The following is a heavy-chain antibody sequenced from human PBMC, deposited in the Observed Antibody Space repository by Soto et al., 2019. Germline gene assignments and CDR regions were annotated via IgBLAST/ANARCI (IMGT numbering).Heavy chain of an antibody. CDR3: ARTYYYDSSGYDYRPLDY. J-gene: IGHJ4*02. CDR2: IYPGDSDT. CDR1: GYSFTSYW. Sequence: GESLKISCKGSGYSFTSYWIGWVRQMPGKGLEWMGIIYPGDSDTRYSPSFQGQVTSSADKSISTAYLQWSSLKASDTAMYYCARTYYYDSSGYDYRPLDYWGQGTRVTVS. D-gene: IGHD3-22*01. V-gene: IGHV5-51*01.